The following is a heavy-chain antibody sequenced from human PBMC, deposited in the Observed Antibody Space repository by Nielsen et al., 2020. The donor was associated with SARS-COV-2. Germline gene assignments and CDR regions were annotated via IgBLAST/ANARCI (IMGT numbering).Heavy chain of an antibody. V-gene: IGHV4-34*09. D-gene: IGHD6-13*01. Sequence: SETLSLTCAVYGGSFSGYYWSWIRQPPGKGLEWIGEINHSGSTNYNPSLKSRVTISVDTSKNQFSLKLSSVTAADTAVYYCARGSGSRIDWYFDLWGRGTLVTVSS. J-gene: IGHJ2*01. CDR2: INHSGST. CDR3: ARGSGSRIDWYFDL. CDR1: GGSFSGYY.